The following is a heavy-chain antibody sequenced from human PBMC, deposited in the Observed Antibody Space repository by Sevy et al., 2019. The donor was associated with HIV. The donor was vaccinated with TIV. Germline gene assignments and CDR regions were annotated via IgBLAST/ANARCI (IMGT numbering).Heavy chain of an antibody. CDR3: ARGRRTCGLGGLDV. CDR2: IKEDGNER. J-gene: IGHJ6*02. D-gene: IGHD6-19*01. V-gene: IGHV3-7*01. CDR1: GFTFSDSW. Sequence: GGSLRLSCAASGFTFSDSWMTWVRQAPGKGLEWVANIKEDGNERYYVDSVKGRFTLSRDNAKMSVYLELTSLRVEDSAIYYCARGRRTCGLGGLDVWGQGTTVTVSS.